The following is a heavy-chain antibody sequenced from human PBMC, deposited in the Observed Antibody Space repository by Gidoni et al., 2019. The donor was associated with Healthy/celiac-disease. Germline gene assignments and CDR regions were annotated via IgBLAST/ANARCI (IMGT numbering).Heavy chain of an antibody. CDR1: GFPFLSYG. CDR3: AKGRGYYYGSGTKEVQLDY. D-gene: IGHD3-10*01. V-gene: IGHV3-30*18. Sequence: QVQLVESGGGVVQPGRSLRLSCAASGFPFLSYGMHWVRQAPGQGLEWVAVISYDGSNKYYADSVKGRFTISRDNSKNTLYLQMNSLRAEDTAVYYCAKGRGYYYGSGTKEVQLDYWGQGTLVTVSS. J-gene: IGHJ4*02. CDR2: ISYDGSNK.